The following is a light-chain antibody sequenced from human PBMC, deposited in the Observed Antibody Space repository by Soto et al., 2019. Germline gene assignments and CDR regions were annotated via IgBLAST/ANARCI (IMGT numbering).Light chain of an antibody. J-gene: IGLJ1*01. CDR2: EGT. Sequence: QSVLAQPASVSGSPGQSVTISCTGTTSDVGSYHLVSWYQQHPGKAPKLMIYEGTKRPSGVSNRFSGSKSGITASLTISGLQPEDEADYYCSSYTSTRTYVFGTGTKLTVL. V-gene: IGLV2-14*02. CDR1: TSDVGSYHL. CDR3: SSYTSTRTYV.